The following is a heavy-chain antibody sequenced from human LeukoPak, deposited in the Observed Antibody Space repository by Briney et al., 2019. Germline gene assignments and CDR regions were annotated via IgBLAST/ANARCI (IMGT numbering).Heavy chain of an antibody. CDR1: GGTFSSYA. D-gene: IGHD2-15*01. Sequence: GASVKVSCKASGGTFSSYAISWVRQAPGQGLEWMGGIIPIFGTANYAQKFQGRVTITADESTSTACMELSSLRSEDTAVYYCARSVISPPNTHCSGGSCSLHYYYYYMDVWGKGTTVTISS. CDR3: ARSVISPPNTHCSGGSCSLHYYYYYMDV. V-gene: IGHV1-69*13. J-gene: IGHJ6*03. CDR2: IIPIFGTA.